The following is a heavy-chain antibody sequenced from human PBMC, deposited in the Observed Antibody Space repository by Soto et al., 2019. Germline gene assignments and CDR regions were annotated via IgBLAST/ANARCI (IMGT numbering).Heavy chain of an antibody. D-gene: IGHD2-15*01. CDR2: INPNSGVT. J-gene: IGHJ5*02. Sequence: ASVKVSCKTSGYIFSGYYMHWVRQAPGQGLEWMGWINPNSGVTSYAQKFQGRATMSRDTSITTVYMELRRLTSDDTAMDYWERDGVVVDLWNPMWLEPWGQGTQVNVSS. CDR3: ERDGVVVDLWNPMWLEP. CDR1: GYIFSGYY. V-gene: IGHV1-2*02.